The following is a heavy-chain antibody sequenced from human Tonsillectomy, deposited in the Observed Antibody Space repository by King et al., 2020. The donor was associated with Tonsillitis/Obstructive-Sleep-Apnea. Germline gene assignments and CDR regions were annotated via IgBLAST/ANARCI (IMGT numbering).Heavy chain of an antibody. CDR3: ATDRGGQPFDY. CDR2: IGDDGRNE. Sequence: VQLVESGGGVVQPGGSLRLSCAASGFTFSSYGMHWVRQAPGKGLEWVAVIGDDGRNENSAGSVKGRFTISRDNSKNTLHLQMNSLRAEDTAVYYCATDRGGQPFDYWGQGTLVTVSS. CDR1: GFTFSSYG. V-gene: IGHV3-33*01. D-gene: IGHD3-10*01. J-gene: IGHJ4*02.